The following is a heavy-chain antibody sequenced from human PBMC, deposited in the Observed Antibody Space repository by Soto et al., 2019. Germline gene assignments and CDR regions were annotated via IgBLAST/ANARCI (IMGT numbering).Heavy chain of an antibody. CDR2: IPNSGST. CDR1: DGSIRSGSDY. J-gene: IGHJ6*04. V-gene: IGHV4-39*01. Sequence: QLQLQESGPGLVKPSETLSLTCTVSDGSIRSGSDYWAWIRQPPGKGREWIGSIPNSGSTYYNPPRKSRVTISIDTSRNQFSPYLSSVSAADTALYYCASQSKGILPLDVWGKGTAVTVSS. CDR3: ASQSKGILPLDV. D-gene: IGHD6-13*01.